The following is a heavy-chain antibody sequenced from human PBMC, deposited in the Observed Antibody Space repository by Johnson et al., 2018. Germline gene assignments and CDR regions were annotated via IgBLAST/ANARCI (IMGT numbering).Heavy chain of an antibody. Sequence: QVQLQESGPGLVKPSETLSLTCTVSGGSISSYYWSWIRQPPGKGLAWIGYIYYSGSTNYNPSLKSRVTISVDTSKNQFPLKLSSVTAADTAVYYCARGGYYYDSSGTPTGGAFDIWGQGTMVTVSS. CDR3: ARGGYYYDSSGTPTGGAFDI. J-gene: IGHJ3*02. D-gene: IGHD3-22*01. CDR1: GGSISSYY. V-gene: IGHV4-59*01. CDR2: IYYSGST.